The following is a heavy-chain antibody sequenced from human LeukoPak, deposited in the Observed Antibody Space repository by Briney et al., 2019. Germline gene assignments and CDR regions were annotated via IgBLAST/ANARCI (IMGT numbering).Heavy chain of an antibody. Sequence: PSETLSLTCAVYGASFSGYYWSWIRQPPGKGLEWIGEINHSGSTNYNPSLKSRLTMSVDTSKNQFSLKLSSVTAADTAVYYCASIVGARVDYWGQGTLVTVSS. CDR2: INHSGST. V-gene: IGHV4-34*10. CDR3: ASIVGARVDY. J-gene: IGHJ4*02. D-gene: IGHD1-26*01. CDR1: GASFSGYY.